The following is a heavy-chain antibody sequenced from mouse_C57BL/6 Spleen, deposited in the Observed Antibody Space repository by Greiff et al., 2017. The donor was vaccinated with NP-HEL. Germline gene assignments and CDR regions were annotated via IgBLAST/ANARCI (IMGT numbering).Heavy chain of an antibody. CDR2: IDPSDSYT. Sequence: QVQLQQPGAELVKPGASVKLSCKASGYTFTSYWMQWVKQRPGQGLEWIGEIDPSDSYTNYNQKFKGKATLTVDTSSSTAYMQLSSLTSEDSAVYYCARRGRSSYWTLDYWGQGTTLTVAS. J-gene: IGHJ2*01. CDR3: ARRGRSSYWTLDY. D-gene: IGHD1-1*01. V-gene: IGHV1-50*01. CDR1: GYTFTSYW.